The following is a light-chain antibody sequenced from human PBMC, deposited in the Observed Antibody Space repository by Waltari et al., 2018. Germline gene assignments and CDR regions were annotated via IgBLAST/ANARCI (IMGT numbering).Light chain of an antibody. CDR3: GTWDSSLSAEV. V-gene: IGLV1-51*01. Sequence: QSVLTQPPSVSAAPGQKVTISCSGSRPNLGTNYLPWYQQLPGTAPKRLIYDNNKRPSGIPDRFSGSKSGTSATLGITGLQTGDEADYYCGTWDSSLSAEVFGGGTKLTVL. CDR2: DNN. CDR1: RPNLGTNY. J-gene: IGLJ3*02.